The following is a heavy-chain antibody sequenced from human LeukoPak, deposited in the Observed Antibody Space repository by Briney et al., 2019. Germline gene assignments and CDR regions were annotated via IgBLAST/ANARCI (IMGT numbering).Heavy chain of an antibody. J-gene: IGHJ4*02. CDR2: IIPIFGTA. CDR1: GYTFTGYY. Sequence: SVKVSCKASGYTFTGYYMHWVRQAPGQGLEWMGGIIPIFGTANYAQKFQGRVTITTDESTSTAYMELSSLRSEDTAVYYCARAGLGDFWSGYHSGSFDYWGQGTLVTVSS. CDR3: ARAGLGDFWSGYHSGSFDY. D-gene: IGHD3-3*01. V-gene: IGHV1-69*05.